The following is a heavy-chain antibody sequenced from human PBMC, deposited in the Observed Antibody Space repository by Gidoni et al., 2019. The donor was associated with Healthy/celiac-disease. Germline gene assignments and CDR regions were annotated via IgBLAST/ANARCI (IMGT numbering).Heavy chain of an antibody. Sequence: QVQLQQWGAGLLKPSETLSLTCAVYGVSFSGYYWSWIRQPPGKGLEWIGEINHSGSTNSNPSLKGRVNISVDTSKNQFSLKLSSVTAADTAVYYCARGGWVVPAAIRGVRASYGMDVLGQGTTVTVSS. J-gene: IGHJ6*02. CDR2: INHSGST. V-gene: IGHV4-34*01. CDR3: ARGGWVVPAAIRGVRASYGMDV. D-gene: IGHD2-2*02. CDR1: GVSFSGYY.